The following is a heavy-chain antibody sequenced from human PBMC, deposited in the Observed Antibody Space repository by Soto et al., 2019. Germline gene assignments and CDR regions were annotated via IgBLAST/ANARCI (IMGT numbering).Heavy chain of an antibody. CDR3: ARGGTTVKGWYMTV. D-gene: IGHD4-17*01. CDR2: ISSSSSTT. V-gene: IGHV3-48*01. Sequence: GGSLRLSCGASGFTFSSHSMNWVRQAPGKGLEWVSYISSSSSTTYYADSVKGRFTISRDKAKNSLYLQMNSLKAEETAEYYWARGGTTVKGWYMTVGGKGTTVTVSS. J-gene: IGHJ6*03. CDR1: GFTFSSHS.